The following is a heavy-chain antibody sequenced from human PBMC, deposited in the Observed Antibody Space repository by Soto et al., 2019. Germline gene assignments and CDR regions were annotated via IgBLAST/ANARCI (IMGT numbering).Heavy chain of an antibody. J-gene: IGHJ4*02. Sequence: EVQLVESGGGLVQPGGSLRLSCAASGFTFSNYWIHWVRQAPGKGLVWVSGINSDGTTTNYADSVKGRFTISRDNARNTVFLQMNSLRAEDTAIYYCAKSARGIYGDYDWGQGTLVTVSS. CDR1: GFTFSNYW. CDR3: AKSARGIYGDYD. CDR2: INSDGTTT. V-gene: IGHV3-74*02. D-gene: IGHD4-17*01.